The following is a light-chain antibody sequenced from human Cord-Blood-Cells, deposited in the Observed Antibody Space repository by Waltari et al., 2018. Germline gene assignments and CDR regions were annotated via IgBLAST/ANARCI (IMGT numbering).Light chain of an antibody. Sequence: DIQMPQSPASLSASVGDRVTITCRASQSISSYLNWYQQKPGKAPKLLIYAASSLQSGVPSRFSGSGSGTDFTLTIISLQPEDFATYYCQQSYGTPRTFGQGTKVEIK. CDR2: AAS. V-gene: IGKV1-39*01. CDR3: QQSYGTPRT. J-gene: IGKJ1*01. CDR1: QSISSY.